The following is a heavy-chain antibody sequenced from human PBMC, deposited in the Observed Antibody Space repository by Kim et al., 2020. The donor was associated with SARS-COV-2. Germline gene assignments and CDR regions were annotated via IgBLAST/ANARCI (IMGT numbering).Heavy chain of an antibody. CDR1: GFTFNTYG. J-gene: IGHJ6*02. CDR2: ITSNGGST. V-gene: IGHV3-64D*06. CDR3: VKDRLTYGSGSYPYLFNGLNV. Sequence: GGSLRLSCSASGFTFNTYGLHWVRQAPGKGLEYVSSITSNGGSTYYTASVKGRFTISRDNSKNTLYLQMSGLRVEDTAVYYCVKDRLTYGSGSYPYLFNGLNVWGQGTTV. D-gene: IGHD3-10*01.